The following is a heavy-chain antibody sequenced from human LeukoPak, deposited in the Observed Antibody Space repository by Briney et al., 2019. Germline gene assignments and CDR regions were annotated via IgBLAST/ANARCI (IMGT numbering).Heavy chain of an antibody. CDR3: ARTRYYYYMDV. J-gene: IGHJ6*03. V-gene: IGHV3-64*01. CDR2: ISSNGGST. CDR1: GFTFISYA. Sequence: GGSLTLSCAASGFTFISYAMHWVRQAPGKGLEYVSAISSNGGSTYYANSVKGRFTISRDNSKTTLYLQMGSLRAEDMAVYYCARTRYYYYMDVGGKGTTVTISS.